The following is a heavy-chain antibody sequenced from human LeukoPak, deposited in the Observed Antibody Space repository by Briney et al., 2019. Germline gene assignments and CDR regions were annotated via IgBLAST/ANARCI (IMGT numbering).Heavy chain of an antibody. CDR2: IYYSGST. Sequence: SETLSLTCTVSGGSISSYYWSWIRQPPGKGLEWIGYIYYSGSTNYNPSLKSRVTISVDTSKNQFSLKLSSVTAADTAVYYCARAKYSSSSRYYYYYGVDVWGQGTTVTVSS. J-gene: IGHJ6*02. D-gene: IGHD6-6*01. CDR1: GGSISSYY. CDR3: ARAKYSSSSRYYYYYGVDV. V-gene: IGHV4-59*01.